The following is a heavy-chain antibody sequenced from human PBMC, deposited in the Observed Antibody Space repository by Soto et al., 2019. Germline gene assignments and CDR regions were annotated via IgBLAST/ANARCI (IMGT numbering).Heavy chain of an antibody. V-gene: IGHV3-7*03. D-gene: IGHD3-3*01. CDR2: IKDDGSER. J-gene: IGHJ4*02. CDR1: GFSFGSYW. Sequence: GGSLRLSCAVSGFSFGSYWMSWVRQAPGKGLEWLASIKDDGSERYYLDSVKGRFTISRDNAKDSLFLQMNSLRGEDTAFYYCARDVGPVTIFGEALSGYFDFWGQGTLVTVSS. CDR3: ARDVGPVTIFGEALSGYFDF.